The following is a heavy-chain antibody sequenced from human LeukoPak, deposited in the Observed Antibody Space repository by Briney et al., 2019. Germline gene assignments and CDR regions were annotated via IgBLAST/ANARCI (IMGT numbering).Heavy chain of an antibody. CDR1: GGSFSGYY. J-gene: IGHJ4*02. Sequence: SETLSLTCAVYGGSFSGYYWSWIRQPPGKGLEWIGEINHSGSTNYNPSLKSRATISVDTSKNQFSLKLSSVTAEDTAVYYCTTDYGDYVDWGQGTLVTVSS. V-gene: IGHV4-34*03. CDR3: TTDYGDYVD. D-gene: IGHD4-17*01. CDR2: INHSGST.